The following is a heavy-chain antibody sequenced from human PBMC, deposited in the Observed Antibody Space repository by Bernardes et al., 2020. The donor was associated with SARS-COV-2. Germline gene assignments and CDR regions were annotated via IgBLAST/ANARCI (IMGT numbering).Heavy chain of an antibody. CDR2: INTKTGNP. CDR1: GYTFTTYA. V-gene: IGHV7-4-1*02. J-gene: IGHJ4*02. D-gene: IGHD5-18*01. CDR3: ARGLNGIQSWLEIDY. Sequence: ASVEVSCKASGYTFTTYAMNWVRQAPGQGLEWMGWINTKTGNPSNAQGFTGRFVFSVDTSVSTTYLQISSLTAEDTAVYYCARGLNGIQSWLEIDYWGQGTLVTVSS.